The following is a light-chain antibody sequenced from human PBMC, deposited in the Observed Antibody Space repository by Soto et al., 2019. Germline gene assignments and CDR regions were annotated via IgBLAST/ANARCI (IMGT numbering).Light chain of an antibody. CDR3: QPYNSYPGT. V-gene: IGKV1-5*03. J-gene: IGKJ1*01. Sequence: DIQMTQSPSTLSASVGDRVTITCRASQSISSWLAWYQQKPGKAPKLLIYKASSLESGVPSRFSGSGSGTEFTLTISSLQPDDFATNYCQPYNSYPGTFGQGTKVQIK. CDR1: QSISSW. CDR2: KAS.